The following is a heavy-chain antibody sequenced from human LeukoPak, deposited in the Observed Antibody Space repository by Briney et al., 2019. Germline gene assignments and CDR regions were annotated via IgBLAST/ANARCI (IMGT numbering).Heavy chain of an antibody. CDR3: ARDRQLLWFGELFQREHWFDP. V-gene: IGHV1-69*04. CDR2: IIPILGIA. Sequence: SVKVSCKASGGTFSSYAISWVRQAPGQGLEWMGRIIPILGIANYAQKFQGRVTITADKSASTAYMELSSLRSEDTAVYYCARDRQLLWFGELFQREHWFDPWGQGTLVTVSS. D-gene: IGHD3-10*01. CDR1: GGTFSSYA. J-gene: IGHJ5*02.